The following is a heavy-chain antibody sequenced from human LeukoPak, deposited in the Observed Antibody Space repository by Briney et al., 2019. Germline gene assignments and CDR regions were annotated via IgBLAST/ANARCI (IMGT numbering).Heavy chain of an antibody. Sequence: ASVKVSCKASGYTFTGYYMHWVRQAPGQGLEWMGWMNPNSGNTGYAQKFQGRVTMTRNTSISTAYMELSSLRSEDTAVYYCARDKRDYGDFYYYYYMDVWGKGTTVTISS. CDR1: GYTFTGYY. V-gene: IGHV1-8*02. CDR2: MNPNSGNT. D-gene: IGHD4-17*01. CDR3: ARDKRDYGDFYYYYYMDV. J-gene: IGHJ6*03.